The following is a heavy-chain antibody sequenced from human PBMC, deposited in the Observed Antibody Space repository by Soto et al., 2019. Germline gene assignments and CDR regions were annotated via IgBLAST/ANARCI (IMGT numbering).Heavy chain of an antibody. Sequence: SETLSLTCAVYGGSFSGYYWSWIRQPPGKGLEWIGEINHSGSTNYNPSLKSRVTISVDTSKNQFSLKLSSVAAADTAVYYCARTYYRGYCSSTGCSGRYNWFDPWGQGTLVTVSS. D-gene: IGHD2-2*01. V-gene: IGHV4-34*01. CDR1: GGSFSGYY. CDR2: INHSGST. J-gene: IGHJ5*02. CDR3: ARTYYRGYCSSTGCSGRYNWFDP.